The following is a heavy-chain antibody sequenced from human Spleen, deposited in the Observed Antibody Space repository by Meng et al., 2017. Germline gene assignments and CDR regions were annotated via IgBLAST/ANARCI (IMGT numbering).Heavy chain of an antibody. CDR1: GFTFSSFG. D-gene: IGHD2-21*02. CDR3: AKGDKYNGGDYLYYYAMDV. CDR2: ISLSGGDT. Sequence: GESLKISCAASGFTFSSFGMTWVRQAPGKGLEWVASISLSGGDTWYADSMRGRFTIFRDNSRNTLSLEINTLRAEDTAVYYCAKGDKYNGGDYLYYYAMDVWGPGTTVTVSS. V-gene: IGHV3-23*01. J-gene: IGHJ6*02.